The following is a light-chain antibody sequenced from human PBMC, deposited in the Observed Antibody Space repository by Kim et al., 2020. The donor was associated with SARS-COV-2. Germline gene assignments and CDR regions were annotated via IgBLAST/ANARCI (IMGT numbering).Light chain of an antibody. Sequence: SASVGDRVTITCRASQEIHNLVAWYQQKPGKAPKLLISAASNLESGVPSRFSGSGSGADFTLTISSLQPEDFATYYCQQANSFPRTFGQGTKLEI. CDR2: AAS. CDR1: QEIHNL. V-gene: IGKV1-12*01. CDR3: QQANSFPRT. J-gene: IGKJ2*01.